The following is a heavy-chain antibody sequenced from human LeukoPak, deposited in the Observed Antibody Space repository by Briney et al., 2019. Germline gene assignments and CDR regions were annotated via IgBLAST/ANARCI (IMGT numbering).Heavy chain of an antibody. D-gene: IGHD3-9*01. CDR2: MNPNSGNT. Sequence: ASVKVSCKASGYTFTSYDINWVRQATGQGLEWMGWMNPNSGNTGYAQKFQGGVTMTRNTSISTAYMELSSLRSEDTAVYYCARVRRGGRYFDWLFPKWEFDYWGQGTLVTVSS. CDR3: ARVRRGGRYFDWLFPKWEFDY. J-gene: IGHJ4*02. CDR1: GYTFTSYD. V-gene: IGHV1-8*01.